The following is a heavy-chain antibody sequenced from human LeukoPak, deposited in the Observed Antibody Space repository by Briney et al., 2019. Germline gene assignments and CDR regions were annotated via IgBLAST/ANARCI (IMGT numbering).Heavy chain of an antibody. Sequence: RGGSLRLSCTASGFTFSSYSINWVRQAPGKGLEWVSYISSSSSTIYYADSVKGRFTISRDNAKNSLYLQMNSLRAEDTAVYYCARDGRVYCSSGSCYDGYDYWGQGTLVTLSS. V-gene: IGHV3-48*01. D-gene: IGHD2-15*01. J-gene: IGHJ4*02. CDR3: ARDGRVYCSSGSCYDGYDY. CDR1: GFTFSSYS. CDR2: ISSSSSTI.